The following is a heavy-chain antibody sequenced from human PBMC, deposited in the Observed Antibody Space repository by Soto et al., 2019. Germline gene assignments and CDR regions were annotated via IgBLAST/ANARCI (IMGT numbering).Heavy chain of an antibody. J-gene: IGHJ5*02. D-gene: IGHD2-15*01. CDR2: VSGDNGHT. CDR3: ARALGYCRSGTCYREWFDP. CDR1: GYTFTTHG. V-gene: IGHV1-18*01. Sequence: QVQLVQSGAEVKKPGASVKVSCKASGYTFTTHGISWVRQAPGQGLEWMGWVSGDNGHTNYAQSLQGRVTMTTDTSTNTAYMDLRSLISHDTPVYYCARALGYCRSGTCYREWFDPWGQGTLVTVSS.